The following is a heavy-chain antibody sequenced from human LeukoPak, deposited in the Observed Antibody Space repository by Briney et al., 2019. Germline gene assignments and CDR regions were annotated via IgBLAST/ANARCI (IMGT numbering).Heavy chain of an antibody. CDR1: GYTFTGYY. CDR2: INPNSGGT. Sequence: ASVKVSCKASGYTFTGYYMHWVRQAPGQGLEWMGWINPNSGGTNYAQKFQGRVTMTTDTSTSTAYMELRSLRSDDTAVYYCARVLYGSGSYYIDYWGQGTLVTVSS. D-gene: IGHD3-10*01. V-gene: IGHV1-2*02. CDR3: ARVLYGSGSYYIDY. J-gene: IGHJ4*02.